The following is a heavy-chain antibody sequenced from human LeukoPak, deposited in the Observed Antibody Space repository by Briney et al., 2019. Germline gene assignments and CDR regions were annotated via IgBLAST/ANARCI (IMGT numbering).Heavy chain of an antibody. CDR3: TKGGSTSSSWYVGY. CDR2: ISWNSGSI. Sequence: PGGSLRLSCAASGFTFDDYAMHWVRQAPGKGLEWVSCISWNSGSIGYADSVKSRFTISRDSAKHSLYLQMYSLRAEETALYYCTKGGSTSSSWYVGYWGQGTLVTVSS. D-gene: IGHD6-13*01. V-gene: IGHV3-9*01. CDR1: GFTFDDYA. J-gene: IGHJ4*02.